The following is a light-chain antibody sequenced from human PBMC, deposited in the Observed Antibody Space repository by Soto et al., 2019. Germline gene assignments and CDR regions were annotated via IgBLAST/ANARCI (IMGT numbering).Light chain of an antibody. Sequence: QSVLTQPPSVSATPGQKVTISCSGSSSNIGNNYVSWYQQFPGAAPKLLIYDNYWRPSGIPDRFSASKSGTSATLGITGLQTGDEADYCCATWDSSLSAVVVGGGTKLTVL. J-gene: IGLJ2*01. CDR3: ATWDSSLSAVV. CDR1: SSNIGNNY. V-gene: IGLV1-51*01. CDR2: DNY.